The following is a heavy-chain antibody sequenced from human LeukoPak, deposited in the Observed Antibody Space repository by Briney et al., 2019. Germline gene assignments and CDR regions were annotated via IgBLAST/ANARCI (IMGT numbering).Heavy chain of an antibody. J-gene: IGHJ4*02. CDR3: ARGVYGSGSYFPFGY. Sequence: PGGSLRLSCAASGFTFDDYGMSLVRQAPGKGLEWVFGINWNGGSTGYADSVKGRFTISRDNAKNSLYLQISSLRAEDTAVYYCARGVYGSGSYFPFGYWGQGTLVTVSS. CDR2: INWNGGST. CDR1: GFTFDDYG. V-gene: IGHV3-20*04. D-gene: IGHD3-10*01.